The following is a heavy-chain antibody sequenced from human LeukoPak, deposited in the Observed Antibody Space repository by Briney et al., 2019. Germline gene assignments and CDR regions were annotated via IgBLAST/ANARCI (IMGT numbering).Heavy chain of an antibody. J-gene: IGHJ4*02. V-gene: IGHV3-30*02. CDR3: ANRPPKITAAGTSHDFHY. D-gene: IGHD6-13*01. CDR2: IRFDGSDE. Sequence: GGSLRLSCAASGFTFSSSGMHWVRQAPGKGLELVAFIRFDGSDEYYRDSVKGRFAISRDNSKNTLYLQMNSLRTEDTAVYYCANRPPKITAAGTSHDFHYWGQGTLVTVSS. CDR1: GFTFSSSG.